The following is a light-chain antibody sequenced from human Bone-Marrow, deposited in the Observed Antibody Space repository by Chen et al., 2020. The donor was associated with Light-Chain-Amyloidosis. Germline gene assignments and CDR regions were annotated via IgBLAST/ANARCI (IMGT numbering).Light chain of an antibody. J-gene: IGLJ2*01. CDR1: ELPTIY. CDR3: QSADSSGTYEVI. Sequence: SCELTPTPSVSGSPGQTARITFSGDELPTIYAYWYQQKPGQAPVLVIHRDTERPSGISEPFPGSSSGTTATLTISGVQAEDEADYHCQSADSSGTYEVIFGGGTKLTVL. CDR2: RDT. V-gene: IGLV3-25*03.